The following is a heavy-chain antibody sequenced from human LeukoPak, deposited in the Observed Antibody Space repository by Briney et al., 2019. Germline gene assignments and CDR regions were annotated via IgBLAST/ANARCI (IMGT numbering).Heavy chain of an antibody. CDR3: ARGAYCSDDSCPGAFDI. CDR2: IWYDGSNK. J-gene: IGHJ3*02. Sequence: GRSPRLSCAASGFAFSTYAMYWVRQAPGKGLEWVTVIWYDGSNKYYADSVKGRFTISRDNSKNTLYLQMNSLRAEDTAVYYCARGAYCSDDSCPGAFDIWGQGTMVTVSS. D-gene: IGHD2-15*01. V-gene: IGHV3-33*01. CDR1: GFAFSTYA.